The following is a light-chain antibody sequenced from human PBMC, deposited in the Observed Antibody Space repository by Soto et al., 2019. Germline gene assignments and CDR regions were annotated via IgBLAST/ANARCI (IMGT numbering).Light chain of an antibody. CDR1: SSDVGGYNY. CDR2: DVS. CDR3: SSYTSSSTLV. J-gene: IGLJ1*01. Sequence: QSALTQPASVSGSPGQSITISCTGTSSDVGGYNYVSWYQQHPSKAPKLMIYDVSNRPSGVSNRFSGSQSGNTASLTISGLQGEDESYYYCSSYTSSSTLVFGNGTKVTVL. V-gene: IGLV2-14*01.